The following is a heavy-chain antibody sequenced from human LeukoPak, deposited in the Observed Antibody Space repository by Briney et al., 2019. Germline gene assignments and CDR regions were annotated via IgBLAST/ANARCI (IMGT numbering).Heavy chain of an antibody. V-gene: IGHV3-30*18. CDR1: GFTFSSYG. J-gene: IGHJ4*02. D-gene: IGHD6-13*01. CDR2: ISYDGSNK. CDR3: AKDLRYSSSCIDY. Sequence: GGSLRLSCAASGFTFSSYGMHWVRQAPGKGLEWVAVISYDGSNKYYADSVKGRFTISRDNSKNTLYLQMNSLRAEDTAVYYCAKDLRYSSSCIDYWGQGTLVTVPS.